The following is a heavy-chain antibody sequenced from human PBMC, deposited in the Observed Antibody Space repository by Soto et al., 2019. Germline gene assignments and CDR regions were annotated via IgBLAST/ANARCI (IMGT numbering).Heavy chain of an antibody. CDR3: ARAIGQTLFDY. J-gene: IGHJ4*02. V-gene: IGHV3-13*04. Sequence: PGGSLRLSCSASGFTFSSYYIHWVRQGPGKGLEWVSAIGTAGDTNYAGSVKGRFTISRENAKNSLYLQMNSLRDGDTAIYFCARAIGQTLFDYWGQGTLVTVSS. CDR1: GFTFSSYY. CDR2: IGTAGDT. D-gene: IGHD3-22*01.